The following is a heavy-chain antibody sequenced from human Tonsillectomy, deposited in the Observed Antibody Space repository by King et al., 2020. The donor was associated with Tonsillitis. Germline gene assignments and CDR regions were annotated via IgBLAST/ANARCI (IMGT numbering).Heavy chain of an antibody. CDR2: SRSYNGNT. Sequence: QLVQSGAEVKKPGASVKVSCKASGYTFTSYGISWVRQAPGQGLEWMGWSRSYNGNTNYAQKLQGRVTMNTDKSTSTAYMELRSLRSDDTAVSYCARGYCSSTSCLGAAFDIWGQGTMVTVSS. J-gene: IGHJ3*02. D-gene: IGHD2-2*01. CDR3: ARGYCSSTSCLGAAFDI. CDR1: GYTFTSYG. V-gene: IGHV1-18*01.